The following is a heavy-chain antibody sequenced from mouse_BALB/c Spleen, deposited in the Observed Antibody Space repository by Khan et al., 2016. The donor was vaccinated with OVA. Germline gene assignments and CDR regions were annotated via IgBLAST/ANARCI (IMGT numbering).Heavy chain of an antibody. Sequence: QLQQSGAELVKPGASVKLSCKASGYTFTTYWMHWVKQRPGQGLEWIGEINPSNGRTNFNEKFKNKATLTVDKSSTTAYMQLNSLTFEDSAVYYCARIDGSMDYWGQGTSVTVSS. D-gene: IGHD2-3*01. CDR3: ARIDGSMDY. CDR2: INPSNGRT. CDR1: GYTFTTYW. J-gene: IGHJ4*01. V-gene: IGHV1S81*02.